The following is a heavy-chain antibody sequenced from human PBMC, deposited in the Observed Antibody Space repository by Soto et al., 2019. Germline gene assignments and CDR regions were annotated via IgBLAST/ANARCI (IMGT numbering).Heavy chain of an antibody. CDR1: GYTFTSYG. CDR2: ISAYNGNT. CDR3: ARGGSSGRDTAMVFDFDC. D-gene: IGHD5-18*01. J-gene: IGHJ4*02. Sequence: ASVKVSCKASGYTFTSYGISWVRQAPGQGPEWMGWISAYNGNTNYAQKLQGRVTMTTDTSTSTAYMELRSLRSDDTAVYYCARGGSSGRDTAMVFDFDCWGQGTLVTVSS. V-gene: IGHV1-18*01.